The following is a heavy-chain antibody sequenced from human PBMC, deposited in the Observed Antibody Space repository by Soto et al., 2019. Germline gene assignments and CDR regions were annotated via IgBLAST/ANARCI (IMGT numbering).Heavy chain of an antibody. CDR1: GFTFSSYW. CDR2: IKQDGSEK. CDR3: AREQQNYDLPGGYFDY. J-gene: IGHJ4*02. D-gene: IGHD3-3*01. V-gene: IGHV3-7*01. Sequence: EVQLVESGGGLVQPGGSLRLSCAASGFTFSSYWMSWVRQAPGKGLEWVANIKQDGSEKYYVDSVKGRFTISRDNAKNSLYLQMNSLRAEDTAVYYCAREQQNYDLPGGYFDYWGQGTLVTVSS.